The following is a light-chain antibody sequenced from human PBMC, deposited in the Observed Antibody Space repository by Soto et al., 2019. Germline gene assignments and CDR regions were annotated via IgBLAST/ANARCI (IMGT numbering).Light chain of an antibody. J-gene: IGLJ3*02. V-gene: IGLV2-14*01. Sequence: QSALTQPASVSGSPGQSITISCTGGTSDVGGYNYVSWYQQEPGKSPKLMIYEVSNRPSGVSNRFSGSKSGNTASLTISGLQAEYEADHYCTSYTSSTTWVFGGGTKLTVL. CDR1: TSDVGGYNY. CDR2: EVS. CDR3: TSYTSSTTWV.